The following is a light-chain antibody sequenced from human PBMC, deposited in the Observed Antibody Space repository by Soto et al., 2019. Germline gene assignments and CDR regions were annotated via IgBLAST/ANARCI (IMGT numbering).Light chain of an antibody. Sequence: EIVLTQSPGTLSLSPGERATLSCRASQSFWSSYLAWYQQKPGQAPRLLIYGASSRATGIPDRFSGSGSGTDFTLTISRLEPEDFAVYYCQQYGSSPLTFGGGTKVEIK. J-gene: IGKJ4*01. CDR2: GAS. CDR1: QSFWSSY. CDR3: QQYGSSPLT. V-gene: IGKV3-20*01.